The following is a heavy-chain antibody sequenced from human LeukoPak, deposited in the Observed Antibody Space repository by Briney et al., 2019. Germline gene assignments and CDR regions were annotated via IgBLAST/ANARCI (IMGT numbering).Heavy chain of an antibody. V-gene: IGHV1-2*02. D-gene: IGHD6-13*01. J-gene: IGHJ4*02. CDR2: INPNSGGT. CDR1: GYTFTGYY. CDR3: ARAQDADSSSWYGNYFDY. Sequence: ASVKVSCKASGYTFTGYYMHWVRQAPGQGLEWMGWINPNSGGTNYAQKFQGRVTMTRDTSISTAYMELSRLRSDDTAVYYCARAQDADSSSWYGNYFDYWGQGTLVTVSS.